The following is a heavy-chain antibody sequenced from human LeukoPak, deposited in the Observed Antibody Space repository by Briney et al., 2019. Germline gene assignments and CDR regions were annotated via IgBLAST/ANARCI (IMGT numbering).Heavy chain of an antibody. V-gene: IGHV3-23*01. Sequence: GGSLRLSCAASGFTFSSYAMSWVRQAPGKGLEWVSAISGSGGSTYYADSVKGRFTISRDNSKNMLYLQMNSLRAEDTAVYYCANQDSSGYYLSGYFDYWGQGTLVTVSS. CDR2: ISGSGGST. J-gene: IGHJ4*02. D-gene: IGHD3-22*01. CDR3: ANQDSSGYYLSGYFDY. CDR1: GFTFSSYA.